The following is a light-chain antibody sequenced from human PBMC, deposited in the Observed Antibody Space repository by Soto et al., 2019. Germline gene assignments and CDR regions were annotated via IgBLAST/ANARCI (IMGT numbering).Light chain of an antibody. J-gene: IGKJ1*01. V-gene: IGKV3-20*01. Sequence: NVWTQSPGTLSLSPGERATFSCRASQSVGGSSLAWYQQRPGQAPRLLIYDTSKRATGIPDRFSGSGSGTEFTFTINSLQSEDFAVYYCQQYKDWWTFGQGTKVDIK. CDR1: QSVGGSS. CDR3: QQYKDWWT. CDR2: DTS.